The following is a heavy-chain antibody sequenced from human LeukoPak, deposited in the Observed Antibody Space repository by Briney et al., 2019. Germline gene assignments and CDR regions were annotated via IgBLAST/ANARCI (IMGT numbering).Heavy chain of an antibody. Sequence: SETLSLTCTVSGGSISNYYWSWIRQPPGKGLEWIGYIYYSGSTKYNPSLKSRVTISVDTSKNQFSLRLSSVTAADTAVYYCARLSCSGGTCYSSRGNFDYWGQGTLVTVSS. V-gene: IGHV4-59*01. J-gene: IGHJ4*02. CDR1: GGSISNYY. CDR2: IYYSGST. D-gene: IGHD2-15*01. CDR3: ARLSCSGGTCYSSRGNFDY.